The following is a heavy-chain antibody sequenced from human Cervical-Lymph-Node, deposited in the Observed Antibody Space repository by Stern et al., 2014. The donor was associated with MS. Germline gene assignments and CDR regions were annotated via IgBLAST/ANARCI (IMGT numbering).Heavy chain of an antibody. D-gene: IGHD6-19*01. CDR3: AGEQWPYLDY. CDR2: IDAGGGST. Sequence: VQLVESGGGLVQPGGSLRLSCAASGFTFSTYGMSWVRQAPGKGLEWVSAIDAGGGSTYYADSVKGRFTISRDNSKNTLYVQMNSLRVEDTAVYYCAGEQWPYLDYWGQGTLVTVSS. CDR1: GFTFSTYG. J-gene: IGHJ4*02. V-gene: IGHV3-23*04.